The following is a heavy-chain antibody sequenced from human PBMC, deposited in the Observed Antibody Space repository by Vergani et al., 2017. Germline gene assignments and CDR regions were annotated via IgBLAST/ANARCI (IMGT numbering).Heavy chain of an antibody. CDR1: GFTFGDYA. J-gene: IGHJ4*02. Sequence: EVQLVESGGGSVQPGRSLRLSCTASGFTFGDYAMSWVRQAPGKGLEWVGFIRSKAYGGTTEYAASVKGRFTISRDDSKSIAYLQMNSLKTEDTAVYYCTRDEEGYSGYDFYWGQGTLVTVSS. D-gene: IGHD5-12*01. CDR2: IRSKAYGGTT. CDR3: TRDEEGYSGYDFY. V-gene: IGHV3-49*04.